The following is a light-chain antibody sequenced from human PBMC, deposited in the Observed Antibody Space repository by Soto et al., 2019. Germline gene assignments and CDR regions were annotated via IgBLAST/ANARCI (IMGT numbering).Light chain of an antibody. J-gene: IGLJ2*01. CDR2: RNN. Sequence: QSALTQPASVSGSPGQSITISCSGSSSNIESNFVYWYQQFPGTAPRLLIYRNNQRPSGVPDRFSGSKSGTSASLAISALRSEDEADYFCTVWDDRLRGRLFGGGTKVTVL. CDR3: TVWDDRLRGRL. CDR1: SSNIESNF. V-gene: IGLV1-47*01.